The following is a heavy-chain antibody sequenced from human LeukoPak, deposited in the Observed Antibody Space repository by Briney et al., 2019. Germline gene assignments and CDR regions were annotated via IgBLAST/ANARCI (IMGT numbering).Heavy chain of an antibody. CDR2: IWYDGSNK. Sequence: PGRSLGLSCAASGFTFSSYGMHWVRQAPGKGLEWVAVIWYDGSNKYYADSVKGRFTISRDNSKNTLYLQMNSLRAEDTAVYYCARPTTRYYGSGESQFDYWGQGTLVTVSS. V-gene: IGHV3-33*01. J-gene: IGHJ4*02. CDR3: ARPTTRYYGSGESQFDY. CDR1: GFTFSSYG. D-gene: IGHD3-10*01.